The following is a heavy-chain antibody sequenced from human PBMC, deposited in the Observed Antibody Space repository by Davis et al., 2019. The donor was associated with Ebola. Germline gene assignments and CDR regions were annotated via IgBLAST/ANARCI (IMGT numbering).Heavy chain of an antibody. Sequence: MPSETLSLTCTVSGGSISSSSYYWGWIRQPPGKGLEWIGSIYYSGSTYYNPSLKSRVTISVDTSKNQFSLKLSSVTAADTAVYYCAREPEYSSSSSAFDIWGQGTMVTVSS. V-gene: IGHV4-39*02. D-gene: IGHD6-6*01. CDR1: GGSISSSSYY. CDR2: IYYSGST. CDR3: AREPEYSSSSSAFDI. J-gene: IGHJ3*02.